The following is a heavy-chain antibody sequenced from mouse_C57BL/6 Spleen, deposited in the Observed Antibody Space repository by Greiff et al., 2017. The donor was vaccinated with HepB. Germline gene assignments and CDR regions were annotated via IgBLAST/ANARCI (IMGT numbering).Heavy chain of an antibody. J-gene: IGHJ4*01. CDR3: ARDRWLPLYAMDY. D-gene: IGHD2-2*01. CDR2: ISDGGSYT. Sequence: EVQRVESGGGLVKPGGSLKLSCAASGFTFSSYAMSWVRQTPEKRLEWVATISDGGSYTYYPDNVKGRFTISRDNAKNNLYLQMSHLKSEDTAMYYCARDRWLPLYAMDYWGQGTSVTVSS. V-gene: IGHV5-4*01. CDR1: GFTFSSYA.